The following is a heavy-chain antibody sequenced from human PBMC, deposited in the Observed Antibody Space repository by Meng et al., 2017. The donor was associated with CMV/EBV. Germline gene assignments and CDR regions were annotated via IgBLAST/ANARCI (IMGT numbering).Heavy chain of an antibody. J-gene: IGHJ6*02. V-gene: IGHV3-74*01. D-gene: IGHD4-11*01. Sequence: GESLKISCAASGFTFSSYWMHWVRQAPGKGLVWVSRINSDGSSTSYADSVKGRFTISRDNAKNTLYLQVNSLRAEDTAVYYCARGYSNYYYYYGMDVWGQGTTVTVSS. CDR1: GFTFSSYW. CDR3: ARGYSNYYYYYGMDV. CDR2: INSDGSST.